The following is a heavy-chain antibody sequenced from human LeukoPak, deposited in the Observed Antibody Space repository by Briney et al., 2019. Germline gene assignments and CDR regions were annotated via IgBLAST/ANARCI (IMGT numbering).Heavy chain of an antibody. V-gene: IGHV3-30*02. Sequence: GGSLRLSCAASGFTFSSYGMHWVRQAPGKGLEWVAFIRNDGLNKYYVDSVKGRFTLSRDNSKNTLHLQMNSLRGEDTAVYSCARGETARRGAFDYWGQGTLVTVSS. CDR2: IRNDGLNK. CDR3: ARGETARRGAFDY. J-gene: IGHJ4*02. D-gene: IGHD3-10*01. CDR1: GFTFSSYG.